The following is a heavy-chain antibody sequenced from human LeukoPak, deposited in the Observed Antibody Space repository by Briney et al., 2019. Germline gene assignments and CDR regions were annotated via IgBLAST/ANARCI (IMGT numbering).Heavy chain of an antibody. CDR2: FDPEDGET. V-gene: IGHV1-24*01. CDR1: GYTLTELS. Sequence: ASVKVSCKVSGYTLTELSMHWVRQAPGKGLEWMGGFDPEDGETIYAQKFQGRVTITEDTSTDTAYMELSSLRTEDTAVYYCATEIDGYSYAFDYWGQGTLVTVAS. D-gene: IGHD5-24*01. CDR3: ATEIDGYSYAFDY. J-gene: IGHJ4*02.